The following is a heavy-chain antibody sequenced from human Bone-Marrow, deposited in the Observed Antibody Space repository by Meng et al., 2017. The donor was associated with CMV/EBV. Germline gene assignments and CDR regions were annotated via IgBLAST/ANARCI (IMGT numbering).Heavy chain of an antibody. Sequence: GGSLRLSCAASGFTFSDYYMSWIRQAPGKGLEWVSYIRDGGITTYYVDSVKGRFTISRDNAKNSLYLQMNSQRADDTAVYYCARDARSSGYEETRFDTWGQGTLVTVSS. CDR2: IRDGGITT. J-gene: IGHJ5*02. CDR1: GFTFSDYY. D-gene: IGHD3-22*01. V-gene: IGHV3-11*04. CDR3: ARDARSSGYEETRFDT.